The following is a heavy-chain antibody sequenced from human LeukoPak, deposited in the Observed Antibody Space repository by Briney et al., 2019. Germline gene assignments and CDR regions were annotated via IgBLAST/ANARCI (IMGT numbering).Heavy chain of an antibody. CDR1: GVSISRSSYY. J-gene: IGHJ4*02. Sequence: PSETLSLTCTVSGVSISRSSYYWGWIRQPPGKWLEWIVSSYYSGSTYNNPSLMSRLPISVDTSKHQFSLNLSSVTAADMAVYYCARHKIAVAYPGPANYWGEGTLVSVSS. D-gene: IGHD6-19*01. CDR3: ARHKIAVAYPGPANY. V-gene: IGHV4-39*01. CDR2: SYYSGST.